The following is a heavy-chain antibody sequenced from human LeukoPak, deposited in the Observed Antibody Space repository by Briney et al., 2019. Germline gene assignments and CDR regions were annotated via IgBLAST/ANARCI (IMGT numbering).Heavy chain of an antibody. J-gene: IGHJ4*02. CDR1: GVSISSYY. Sequence: SETLSLTCTVSGVSISSYYWSWIRQPPGKGLEWIGYIYYSGSTNYNPSLKSRVTISVDTSKNQFSLKLSSVTAADTAVYYCARVMGGYLDYWGQGTLVTVSS. D-gene: IGHD2-8*01. V-gene: IGHV4-59*01. CDR3: ARVMGGYLDY. CDR2: IYYSGST.